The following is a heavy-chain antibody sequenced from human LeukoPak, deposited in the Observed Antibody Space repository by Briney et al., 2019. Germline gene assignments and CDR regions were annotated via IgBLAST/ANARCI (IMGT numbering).Heavy chain of an antibody. V-gene: IGHV4-59*06. Sequence: SETLSLTCTVSGGSISSYYWSWIRQHPGKGLEWIGYIYYSGSTYYNPSLKSRVTISVDTSKNQFSLKLSSVTAADTAVYYCARTENWGYYFDYWGQGTLVTVSS. CDR1: GGSISSYY. CDR3: ARTENWGYYFDY. D-gene: IGHD3-16*01. CDR2: IYYSGST. J-gene: IGHJ4*02.